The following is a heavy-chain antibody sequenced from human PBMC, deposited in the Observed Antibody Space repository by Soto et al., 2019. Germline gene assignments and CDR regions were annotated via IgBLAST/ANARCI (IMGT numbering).Heavy chain of an antibody. J-gene: IGHJ3*02. Sequence: GSLRLSCAASGFTFSSYAMSWVRQAPGKGLEWVSAISGSGGSTYYADSVKGRFTISRDNSENTLYLQMNSLRAEDTAVYYCAKDQVLRYFDWLPSGAFDIWGQGTMVTVSS. CDR3: AKDQVLRYFDWLPSGAFDI. CDR1: GFTFSSYA. CDR2: ISGSGGST. V-gene: IGHV3-23*01. D-gene: IGHD3-9*01.